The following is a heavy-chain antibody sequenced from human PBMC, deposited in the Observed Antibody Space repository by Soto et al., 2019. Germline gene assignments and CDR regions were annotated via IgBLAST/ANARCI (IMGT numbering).Heavy chain of an antibody. Sequence: QVQLQESGPGLVKPSETLSLTCTVSGGSISSYYWSWIRQPPGKGLEWVGYIYYSGSTDYNPSLKSRVTISVDTSKNQFSLKLSSVTDADTAVYYCARHLYSSSRTKKYYYYYYMDVWGKGTTVSVSS. CDR2: IYYSGST. CDR3: ARHLYSSSRTKKYYYYYYMDV. V-gene: IGHV4-59*08. CDR1: GGSISSYY. J-gene: IGHJ6*03. D-gene: IGHD6-13*01.